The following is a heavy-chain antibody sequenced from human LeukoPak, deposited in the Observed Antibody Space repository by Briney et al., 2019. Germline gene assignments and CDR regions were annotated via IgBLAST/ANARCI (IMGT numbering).Heavy chain of an antibody. J-gene: IGHJ3*02. V-gene: IGHV1-2*02. Sequence: ASVKVSCKASGYTFTGYYMHWVRQAPGQGLEWMGWINPNSGGTNYAQKFQGRVTMTRDTSISTAYMELSRLRSDDTAVYYCARDMQYYYDSSGYTDAFDIWGRGTMVTVSS. CDR3: ARDMQYYYDSSGYTDAFDI. CDR1: GYTFTGYY. CDR2: INPNSGGT. D-gene: IGHD3-22*01.